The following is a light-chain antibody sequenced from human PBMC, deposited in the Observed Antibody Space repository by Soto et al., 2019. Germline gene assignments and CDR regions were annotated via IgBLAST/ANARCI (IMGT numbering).Light chain of an antibody. J-gene: IGLJ1*01. CDR2: RDN. Sequence: QSVLTQPTSVSGTPGQRVTISCSGGISNIATNYVHWFQQLPGTAPKVLSNRDNQRPSGVPDRFSGSKSGTSASLAISGLRSEDEAEYYCAAWDDTVRIYVFGNGTKLTVL. CDR3: AAWDDTVRIYV. CDR1: ISNIATNY. V-gene: IGLV1-47*01.